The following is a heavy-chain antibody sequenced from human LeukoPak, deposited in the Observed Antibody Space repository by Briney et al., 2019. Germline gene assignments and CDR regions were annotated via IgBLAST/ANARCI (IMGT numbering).Heavy chain of an antibody. J-gene: IGHJ4*02. CDR3: ARSSHRDGYKADY. Sequence: SETLSLTCTVSGGSISSYYWSWIRQPPGKGLEWIGYIYYSGSTNYNPSLKSRVTISVDTSKNQFSLKLSSVTAADTAVYYCARSSHRDGYKADYWGQGTLVTVSS. V-gene: IGHV4-59*01. CDR2: IYYSGST. D-gene: IGHD5-24*01. CDR1: GGSISSYY.